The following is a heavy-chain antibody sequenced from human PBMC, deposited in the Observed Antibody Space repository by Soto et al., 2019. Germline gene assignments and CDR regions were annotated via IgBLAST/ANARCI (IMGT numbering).Heavy chain of an antibody. J-gene: IGHJ5*02. CDR1: GYTFIGYY. V-gene: IGHV1-2*02. Sequence: ASVKVSCKASGYTFIGYYLHWVRQAPGQGLEWMGWINPNSGATNYAQKFQGRFTISRDNSKNTLYLQMNSLRAEDTAVYYCAKEKISTSCCNWFDPWGQGTLVTVSS. CDR3: AKEKISTSCCNWFDP. D-gene: IGHD2-2*01. CDR2: INPNSGAT.